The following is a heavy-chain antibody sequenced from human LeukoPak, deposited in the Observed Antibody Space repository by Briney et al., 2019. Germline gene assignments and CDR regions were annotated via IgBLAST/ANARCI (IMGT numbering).Heavy chain of an antibody. CDR3: ARSPRRAPPFDY. J-gene: IGHJ4*02. Sequence: GGSLRLSCAASGFTFSSYEMNWVRQAPGKGLEWVTYISSSGSTIYYADSVKGRFTISRDNAKNSLYLQMNSLRAEDTAVYYCARSPRRAPPFDYWGQGTLVTVSS. CDR2: ISSSGSTI. V-gene: IGHV3-48*03. CDR1: GFTFSSYE.